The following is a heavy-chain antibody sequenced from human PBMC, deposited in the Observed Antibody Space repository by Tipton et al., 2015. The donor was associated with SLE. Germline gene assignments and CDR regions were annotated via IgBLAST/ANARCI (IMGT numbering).Heavy chain of an antibody. Sequence: TLSLTCTVSGDSISSHYWSWIRQPPWKGLEWIGYISYTGNTNYNPSLKSRVTMSVDTSKNQFSLKLTSVAAADTAVYYCATGGAAARPWYFDYWGQGTLVTVSS. CDR3: ATGGAAARPWYFDY. J-gene: IGHJ4*02. V-gene: IGHV4-59*11. D-gene: IGHD6-6*01. CDR1: GDSISSHY. CDR2: ISYTGNT.